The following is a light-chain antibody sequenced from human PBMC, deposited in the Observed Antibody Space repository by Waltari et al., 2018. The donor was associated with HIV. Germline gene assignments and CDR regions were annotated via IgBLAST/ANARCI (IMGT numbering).Light chain of an antibody. CDR3: MQTLQVPHT. CDR2: LSS. Sequence: DVVVTQSPLFLSVTPGETASVSCNSIQSLLLRNGYNYLDWYVQKPGQSPQLLIYLSSNRASGVPDRFSGSASGTDYTLKVSKIEAEDVGVYYCMQTLQVPHTSGRGTKLEI. CDR1: QSLLLRNGYNY. J-gene: IGKJ2*01. V-gene: IGKV2-28*01.